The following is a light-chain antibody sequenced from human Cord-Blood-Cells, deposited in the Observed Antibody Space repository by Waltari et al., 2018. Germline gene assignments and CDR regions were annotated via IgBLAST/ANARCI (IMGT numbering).Light chain of an antibody. V-gene: IGLV1-51*02. Sequence: QSVLTQPPSVSAAPGQKVTISCSGSSSNIGNNYVSWYQQLPGTAPKLLIYENKKRPSGIPDRFSGSKSGTSATLGITGLRTGDEADYYCGTWVSSLSAWVFGGGTKLTVL. CDR2: ENK. J-gene: IGLJ3*02. CDR1: SSNIGNNY. CDR3: GTWVSSLSAWV.